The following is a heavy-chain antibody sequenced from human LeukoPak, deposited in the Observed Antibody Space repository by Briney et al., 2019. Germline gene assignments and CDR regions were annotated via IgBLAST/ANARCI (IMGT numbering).Heavy chain of an antibody. D-gene: IGHD1-1*01. Sequence: PGGSLRLSCEASGFTFSIYAMSWVRQAPGKGLEWLSIMSGAGGRIEYADSVKGRFTISRDNSRNTVYLHMNSLRAEDTAVYHCAKKQQPGTGWNYMDVWGTGTTVTVSS. J-gene: IGHJ6*03. V-gene: IGHV3-23*01. CDR1: GFTFSIYA. CDR2: MSGAGGRI. CDR3: AKKQQPGTGWNYMDV.